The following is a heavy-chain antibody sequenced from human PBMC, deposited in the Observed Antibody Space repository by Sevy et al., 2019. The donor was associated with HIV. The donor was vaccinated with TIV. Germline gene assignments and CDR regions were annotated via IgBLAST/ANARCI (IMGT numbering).Heavy chain of an antibody. Sequence: GGSLRLSCVVSGYSFSSYAISWVRQAPGKGLEWVSTINGRGGSTYYADSVKGGFTISRDNPKNTLCLQMINLRVDDTAIYYCARPSPRIAAAASAFYDNWGQGTLVTVSS. CDR1: GYSFSSYA. J-gene: IGHJ4*02. CDR2: INGRGGST. CDR3: ARPSPRIAAAASAFYDN. V-gene: IGHV3-23*01. D-gene: IGHD6-13*01.